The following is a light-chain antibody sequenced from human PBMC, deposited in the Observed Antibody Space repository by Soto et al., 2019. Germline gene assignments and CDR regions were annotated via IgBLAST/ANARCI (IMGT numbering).Light chain of an antibody. CDR1: SSNIGAGYD. J-gene: IGLJ1*01. CDR3: QSYDSSLRGYV. CDR2: GNS. Sequence: QSVLTQPPSVSGAPGQRVTISCTGSSSNIGAGYDVHGYQQLPGTAPKLLIHGNSNRPSGVPDRFSGAKSGTPASLAITGLQAEDEADFYCQSYDSSLRGYVFGTGTKVTVL. V-gene: IGLV1-40*01.